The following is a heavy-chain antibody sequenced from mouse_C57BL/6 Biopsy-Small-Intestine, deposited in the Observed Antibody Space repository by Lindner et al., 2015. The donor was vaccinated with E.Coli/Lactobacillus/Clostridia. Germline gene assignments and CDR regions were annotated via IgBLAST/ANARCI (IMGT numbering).Heavy chain of an antibody. J-gene: IGHJ3*01. D-gene: IGHD2-3*01. CDR1: GYTFTSYA. Sequence: SVKVSCKASGYTFTSYALHWVRQAPGQRLEWMGWINAGNGDTKYSQRFQVRVTITRDTSASTVYMELSSLRSEDTAVYYCARPQSPVYHYDGYNENDAFDIWGQGTMVTVSS. CDR2: INAGNGDT. V-gene: IGHV1-4*01. CDR3: ARPQSPVYHYDGYNENDAFDI.